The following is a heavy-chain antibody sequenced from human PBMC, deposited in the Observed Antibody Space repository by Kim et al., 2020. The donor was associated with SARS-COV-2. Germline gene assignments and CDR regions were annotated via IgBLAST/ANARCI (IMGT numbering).Heavy chain of an antibody. D-gene: IGHD1-26*01. V-gene: IGHV3-13*01. CDR3: ARARMGATEFDY. CDR2: IGTAGDT. CDR1: GFTFSSYD. Sequence: GGSLRLSCAASGFTFSSYDMHWVRQATGKGLEWVSAIGTAGDTYYAGSVKGRFTISRENGKNSLYLQMNSLRAGDTAVYYCARARMGATEFDYWGQGTLVTVSS. J-gene: IGHJ4*02.